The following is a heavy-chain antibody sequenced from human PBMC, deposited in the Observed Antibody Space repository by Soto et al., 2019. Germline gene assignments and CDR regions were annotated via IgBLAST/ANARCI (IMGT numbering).Heavy chain of an antibody. J-gene: IGHJ4*02. CDR1: GFTFSDYA. CDR3: ANVPIWCSSTSCYTEGFDY. CDR2: ISAGGST. D-gene: IGHD2-2*02. Sequence: EVQLLDSGGGLVQPGGSLRLSCTASGFTFSDYAMSWVRQPPGKGLEWVSVISAGGSTYYADSVKGRFTVSRANSKNTLYLQTNSLRAEDTAVYYCANVPIWCSSTSCYTEGFDYWGQGTLVTVYS. V-gene: IGHV3-23*01.